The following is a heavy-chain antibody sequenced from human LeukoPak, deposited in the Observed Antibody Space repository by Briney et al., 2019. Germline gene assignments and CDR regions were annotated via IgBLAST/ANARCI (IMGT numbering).Heavy chain of an antibody. V-gene: IGHV4-38-2*02. CDR1: GYSISSGYY. J-gene: IGHJ4*02. CDR2: IYHSGST. D-gene: IGHD6-13*01. Sequence: PSETLSLTCAVSGYSISSGYYWGWIRQPPGKGLEWIGSIYHSGSTYYNPSLKSRVTISVDTSKNQFSLKLSSVTAADTAVYYCARERVAAAGTMGAEYWGQGTLVTVSS. CDR3: ARERVAAAGTMGAEY.